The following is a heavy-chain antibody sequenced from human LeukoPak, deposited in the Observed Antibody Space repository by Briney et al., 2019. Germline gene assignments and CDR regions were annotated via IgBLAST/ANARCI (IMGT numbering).Heavy chain of an antibody. Sequence: PSQTLSLTCVISGDSVANNSTACNWIRQSPSRGLEWLGRTYYRSKWYNDYALSMKSRITINPDTSKNQFSLQLNSVTPEDTAVYYCARGGQGDGYSADEAFDFWGQGTMVTVS. CDR3: ARGGQGDGYSADEAFDF. CDR1: GDSVANNSTA. J-gene: IGHJ3*01. D-gene: IGHD5-24*01. V-gene: IGHV6-1*01. CDR2: TYYRSKWYN.